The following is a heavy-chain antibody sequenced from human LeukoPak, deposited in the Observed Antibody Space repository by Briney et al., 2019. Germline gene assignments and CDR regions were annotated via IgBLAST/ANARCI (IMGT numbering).Heavy chain of an antibody. D-gene: IGHD3-10*01. CDR1: GFTFSSYA. Sequence: GGSLRLSCAASGFTFSSYAMSWVRQAPGKGLEWVSAISGSGGSTYYADSVKGRFTISRNNSKNTLYLQMNSLRAEDTAVYYCAKAVYGSGSYLFYGMDVWGQGTTVTVSS. CDR2: ISGSGGST. J-gene: IGHJ6*02. V-gene: IGHV3-23*01. CDR3: AKAVYGSGSYLFYGMDV.